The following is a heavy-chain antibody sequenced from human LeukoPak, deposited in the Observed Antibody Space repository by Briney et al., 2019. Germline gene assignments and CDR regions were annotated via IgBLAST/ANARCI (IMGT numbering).Heavy chain of an antibody. CDR2: ISGSGRGT. D-gene: IGHD3-3*01. Sequence: GGSLRLSCAASGFTFSTYGMSWVRQAPGKGLEWVSGISGSGRGTYHADSVKGRFTISRDNSKNTLYLQMNSLRAEDTAVYYCAKDISGSYDFWSGYYFDYWGQGTLVTVSS. CDR1: GFTFSTYG. V-gene: IGHV3-23*01. CDR3: AKDISGSYDFWSGYYFDY. J-gene: IGHJ4*02.